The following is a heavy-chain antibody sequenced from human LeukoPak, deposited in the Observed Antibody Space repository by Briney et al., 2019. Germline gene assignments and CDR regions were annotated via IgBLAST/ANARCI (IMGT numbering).Heavy chain of an antibody. D-gene: IGHD1-26*01. V-gene: IGHV4-39*01. Sequence: KPSETLSLTCTVSGDSISSTSYHWDWIRQPPGKGLEWIGSIYNSGTTYYNPSLKSRVTISVDTSENQFSLKLSSVTAADTAVYYCATGQWELLGDYWGQGTLVTVSS. CDR1: GDSISSTSYH. CDR3: ATGQWELLGDY. J-gene: IGHJ4*02. CDR2: IYNSGTT.